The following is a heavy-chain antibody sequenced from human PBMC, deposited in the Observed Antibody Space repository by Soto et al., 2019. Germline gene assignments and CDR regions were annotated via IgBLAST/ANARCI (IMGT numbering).Heavy chain of an antibody. D-gene: IGHD2-15*01. Sequence: PSETLSLTCSVSGYSVRSSDCYWAWIRQPPGKGLEWIGSMFYSGLTYYNPSLKSRVTLSVDTSKNQFSVRLNSVTAADTAVYYCAPLSVSLSGPYGIHVWGQGTTVTVSS. V-gene: IGHV4-39*01. CDR2: MFYSGLT. J-gene: IGHJ6*02. CDR3: APLSVSLSGPYGIHV. CDR1: GYSVRSSDCY.